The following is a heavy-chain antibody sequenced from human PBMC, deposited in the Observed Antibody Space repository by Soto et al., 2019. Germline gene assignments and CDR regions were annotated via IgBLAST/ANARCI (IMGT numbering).Heavy chain of an antibody. D-gene: IGHD5-18*01. J-gene: IGHJ6*02. Sequence: QVQLVQSGAEVKKPGSSVKVSCKASGGTLLSYTISWVRQAPGQGLEWMGGIIPIFGIANYAQKFQGRVTITADESTGVAYMELSSLRSEDRDVYYCAGGEGATAMENVWGQGTTVTVSS. CDR3: AGGEGATAMENV. CDR2: IIPIFGIA. V-gene: IGHV1-69*01. CDR1: GGTLLSYT.